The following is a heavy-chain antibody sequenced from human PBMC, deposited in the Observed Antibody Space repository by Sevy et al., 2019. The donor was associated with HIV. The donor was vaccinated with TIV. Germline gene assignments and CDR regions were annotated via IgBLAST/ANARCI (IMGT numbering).Heavy chain of an antibody. D-gene: IGHD2-15*01. Sequence: SETLSLTCTVSGGSISSGDYYWSWIRQPPGKGLEWIGYVYYSGSTYYNPSLKSRVTISVDTSKNQFSLKLSSVTAADTAVYYCARGPRGYCSGGSCSTAIDYWGQGTLVTVSS. CDR1: GGSISSGDYY. CDR2: VYYSGST. CDR3: ARGPRGYCSGGSCSTAIDY. J-gene: IGHJ4*02. V-gene: IGHV4-30-4*01.